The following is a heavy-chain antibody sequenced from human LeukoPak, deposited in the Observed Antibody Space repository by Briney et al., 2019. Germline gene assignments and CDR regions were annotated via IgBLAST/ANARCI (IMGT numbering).Heavy chain of an antibody. CDR3: ARLNADYGYYGPHDAFDI. J-gene: IGHJ3*02. CDR1: GDSISTPHW. Sequence: SETLSLTCDVSGDSISTPHWWSWVRQPPGKGLEWIGEIFHSGRVNYIPSLQSRVTISLDKSKNQISLEVNSVTAADTAVYYCARLNADYGYYGPHDAFDIWGQGALVAVSS. V-gene: IGHV4-4*02. D-gene: IGHD4-17*01. CDR2: IFHSGRV.